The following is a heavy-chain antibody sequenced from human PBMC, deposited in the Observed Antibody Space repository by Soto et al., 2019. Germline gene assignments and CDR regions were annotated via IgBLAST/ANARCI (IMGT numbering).Heavy chain of an antibody. CDR3: ATRSVTMVRGVNLYYYYGMDI. CDR1: GFTFTSSA. CDR2: IVVGSGNT. Sequence: SVKVSCKASGFTFTSSAMQWVRRARGQRLEWIGWIVVGSGNTNYAQKFQERVTITRDMSTSTAYMELSSLRSEDTAVYYCATRSVTMVRGVNLYYYYGMDIWGQGTTVTVSS. D-gene: IGHD3-10*01. V-gene: IGHV1-58*02. J-gene: IGHJ6*02.